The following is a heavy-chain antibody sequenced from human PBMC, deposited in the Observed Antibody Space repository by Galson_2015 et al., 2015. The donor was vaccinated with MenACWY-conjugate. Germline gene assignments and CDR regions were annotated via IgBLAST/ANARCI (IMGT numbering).Heavy chain of an antibody. J-gene: IGHJ4*02. CDR1: GFTFTTYW. CDR2: INSDGSST. D-gene: IGHD1-26*01. V-gene: IGHV3-74*01. Sequence: SLRLSCAASGFTFTTYWMHWVRQVPGKGLVWVSRINSDGSSTNYADSVMGRFTISRDNAKNTLYLQMNSLRAEDTAVYYCARTGGSPPRGFDYWGQGTLVTVSS. CDR3: ARTGGSPPRGFDY.